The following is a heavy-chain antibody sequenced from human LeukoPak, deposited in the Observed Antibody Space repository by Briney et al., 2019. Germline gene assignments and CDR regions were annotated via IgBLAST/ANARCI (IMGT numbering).Heavy chain of an antibody. Sequence: KPSENLSRTCTVSAGSITCYHWSWIRQPPGKGLEGCGYIYYRRRINYDPSVQSRVNLAVDKSQNQFSLKLTYVTAADTAVHYCARQYCSSTICSRPWFDPWGQGTLATVCS. CDR1: AGSITCYH. D-gene: IGHD2-2*01. CDR2: IYYRRRI. V-gene: IGHV4-59*08. CDR3: ARQYCSSTICSRPWFDP. J-gene: IGHJ5*02.